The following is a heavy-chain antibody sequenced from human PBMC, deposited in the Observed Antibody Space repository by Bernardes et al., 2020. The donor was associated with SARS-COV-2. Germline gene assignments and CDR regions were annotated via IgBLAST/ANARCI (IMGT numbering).Heavy chain of an antibody. J-gene: IGHJ4*02. V-gene: IGHV6-1*01. Sequence: SQTLSLTCAISGDIVSSTTVAWNWIRPSPSRGLEWLGRTYYRSKWSSDYAISVKSRISINPDTSKNQFSLHLNSVTPEDSAVYYCASGSYYFDYWGQGTLVTVSS. CDR1: GDIVSSTTVA. CDR3: ASGSYYFDY. D-gene: IGHD2-2*03. CDR2: TYYRSKWSS.